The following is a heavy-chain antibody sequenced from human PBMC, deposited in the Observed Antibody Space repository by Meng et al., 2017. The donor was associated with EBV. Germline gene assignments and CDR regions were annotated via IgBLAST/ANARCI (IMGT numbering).Heavy chain of an antibody. CDR1: GYTFTSYG. Sequence: QVPLVQSAAEVKKPGAVVNVSCKASGYTFTSYGISWVRQAPGQGLEWMGWISAYNGNTNYAQKLQGRVTMTTDTSTSTAYMELRSLRSDDTAVYYCARDGRLYDTPSPFDYWGQGTLVTVSS. CDR3: ARDGRLYDTPSPFDY. D-gene: IGHD3-22*01. V-gene: IGHV1-18*01. CDR2: ISAYNGNT. J-gene: IGHJ4*02.